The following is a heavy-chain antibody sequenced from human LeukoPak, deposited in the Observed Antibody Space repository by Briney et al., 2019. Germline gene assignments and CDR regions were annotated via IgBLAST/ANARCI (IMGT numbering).Heavy chain of an antibody. J-gene: IGHJ4*02. Sequence: SQTLSLTCAVSGGSISSGGDSWSWIRQPPGKGLEWIGEINHSGSTNYNPSLKSRVTISVDTSKNQFSLKLSSVTAADAAVYYCARGMLYWATVWWYWGQGTLVTVSS. D-gene: IGHD4-17*01. CDR3: ARGMLYWATVWWY. V-gene: IGHV4-30-2*01. CDR2: INHSGST. CDR1: GGSISSGGDS.